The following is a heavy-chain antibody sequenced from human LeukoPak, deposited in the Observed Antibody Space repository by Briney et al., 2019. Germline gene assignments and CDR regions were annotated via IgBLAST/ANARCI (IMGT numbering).Heavy chain of an antibody. CDR1: GFTFDDYA. CDR3: AKDSSGWPRDAFDI. D-gene: IGHD6-19*01. Sequence: GGSLRLSCAASGFTFDDYAMHWVRQAPGKGLEWVSGISWNSGSIGYADSVKGRFTISRDNAKNSLYLQMNSLRAEDTALYYCAKDSSGWPRDAFDIWGQGTMVTVSS. CDR2: ISWNSGSI. V-gene: IGHV3-9*01. J-gene: IGHJ3*02.